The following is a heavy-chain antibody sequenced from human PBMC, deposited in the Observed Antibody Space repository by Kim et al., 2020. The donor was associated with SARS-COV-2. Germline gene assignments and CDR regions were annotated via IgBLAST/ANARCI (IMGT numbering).Heavy chain of an antibody. CDR2: IIPILGIA. Sequence: SVKVSCKASGGTFSSYAISWVRQAPGQGLEWMGRIIPILGIANYAQKFQGRVTITADKSTSTAYMELSSLRSEDTAVYYCARDLTMTTVTTSYYYYGMDVWGQGTTVTVSS. V-gene: IGHV1-69*04. J-gene: IGHJ6*02. CDR1: GGTFSSYA. CDR3: ARDLTMTTVTTSYYYYGMDV. D-gene: IGHD4-17*01.